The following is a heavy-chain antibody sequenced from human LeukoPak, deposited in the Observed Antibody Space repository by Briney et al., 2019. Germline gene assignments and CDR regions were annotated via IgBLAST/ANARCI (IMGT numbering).Heavy chain of an antibody. J-gene: IGHJ4*02. CDR1: GGSISSGGYY. CDR2: IYHSGST. V-gene: IGHV4-30-2*01. D-gene: IGHD3-22*01. Sequence: SETLSLTCTVSGGSISSGGYYWSWIRQPPGKGLEWIGYIYHSGSTYYNPSLKSRVTISVDTSKNQFSLKLSSVTAADTAVYYCARGGGPYDSSGYYDYWGQGTLVTVSS. CDR3: ARGGGPYDSSGYYDY.